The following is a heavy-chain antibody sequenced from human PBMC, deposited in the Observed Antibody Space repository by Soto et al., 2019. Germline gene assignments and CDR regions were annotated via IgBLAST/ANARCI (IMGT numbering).Heavy chain of an antibody. J-gene: IGHJ5*02. D-gene: IGHD3-10*01. Sequence: QVQLQESGPGLVKPSQALSLTCTVYGDSMASGDYYWTWIRQPPGKGLEWNGYIYYIGTTFYNPSLERRVNISIDTSKNHFSLRLTSVTAADTAVYYCTRGSTYYGFLTWGQGTLVTVSS. V-gene: IGHV4-30-4*01. CDR3: TRGSTYYGFLT. CDR1: GDSMASGDYY. CDR2: IYYIGTT.